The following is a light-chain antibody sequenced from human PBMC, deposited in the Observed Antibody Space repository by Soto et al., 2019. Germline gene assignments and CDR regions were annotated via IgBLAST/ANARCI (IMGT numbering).Light chain of an antibody. CDR1: QSVSSN. Sequence: VMPQSPATLSLSPGDSATLSCRASQSVSSNLAWYKQKTGQAPRILIYGESTRATGIPARFSGSGSGTELNLTISRLQSEDFAVYYCQQYNNWPRTCGQGTKVDIK. CDR3: QQYNNWPRT. V-gene: IGKV3-15*01. J-gene: IGKJ1*01. CDR2: GES.